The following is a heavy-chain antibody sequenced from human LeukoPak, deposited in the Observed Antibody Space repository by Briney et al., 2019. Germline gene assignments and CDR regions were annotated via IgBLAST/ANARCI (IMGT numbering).Heavy chain of an antibody. CDR3: ARDMYDILTGPSLNAFDI. D-gene: IGHD3-9*01. Sequence: GGSLRLSCAASGLTFSSYSMNWVRQAPGKGLEWVSSISSSSSYIYYADSVKGRFTISRDNAKNSLYLQMNSLRAEDTAVYYCARDMYDILTGPSLNAFDIWGQGTMVTVSS. CDR1: GLTFSSYS. V-gene: IGHV3-21*01. J-gene: IGHJ3*02. CDR2: ISSSSSYI.